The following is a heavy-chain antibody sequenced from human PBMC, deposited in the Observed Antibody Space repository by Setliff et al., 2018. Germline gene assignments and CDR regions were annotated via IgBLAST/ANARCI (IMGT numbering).Heavy chain of an antibody. CDR2: INTNTGNP. CDR3: SRETWYDEGYSYMDV. D-gene: IGHD1-1*01. J-gene: IGHJ6*03. V-gene: IGHV7-4-1*02. Sequence: ASVKVSCKVSGYTISSYPLNWVRQAPGQGLEWMGWINTNTGNPTYSQGFTGRIVFSLEASANTAYLQISNLETEDTGVYYCSRETWYDEGYSYMDVWGQGTAVTVSS. CDR1: GYTISSYP.